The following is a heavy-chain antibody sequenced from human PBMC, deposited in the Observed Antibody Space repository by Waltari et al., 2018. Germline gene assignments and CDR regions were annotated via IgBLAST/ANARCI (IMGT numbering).Heavy chain of an antibody. V-gene: IGHV3-74*01. J-gene: IGHJ6*02. D-gene: IGHD3-3*01. CDR1: GFPPGNFW. CDR2: LDGDGTRT. Sequence: EVQMVESGGGLVQPGGSLRLCCAASGFPPGNFWVYWVRQGPGKGLMYVSGLDGDGTRTRYADSVRGRFTISRDNAKNAVYLQMTSLRDEDTALYYCARDWRNLGMDVWGQGTTVTVSS. CDR3: ARDWRNLGMDV.